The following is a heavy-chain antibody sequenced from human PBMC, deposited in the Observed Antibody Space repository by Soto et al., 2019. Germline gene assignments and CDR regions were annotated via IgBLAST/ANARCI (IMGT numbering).Heavy chain of an antibody. D-gene: IGHD4-17*01. Sequence: EVQVVESGGGLVQPGGSLRLSCAASGFNFSNFWMSWVRQAPGKGLEWVANIKPDGSAQYYVDSVKGRFTISRDNAKNSLYLQMNSLRVEDTAVYYCTRERLDNYWGQGTLVSVS. CDR1: GFNFSNFW. CDR2: IKPDGSAQ. V-gene: IGHV3-7*01. CDR3: TRERLDNY. J-gene: IGHJ4*02.